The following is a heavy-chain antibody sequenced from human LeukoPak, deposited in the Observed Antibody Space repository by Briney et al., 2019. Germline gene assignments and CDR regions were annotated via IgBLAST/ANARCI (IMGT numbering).Heavy chain of an antibody. CDR1: GYTFTSYY. CDR2: INPSGGST. V-gene: IGHV1-46*01. J-gene: IGHJ4*02. Sequence: ASVKVSCKASGYTFTSYYMHWVRQAPGQGLEWMGIINPSGGSTSYAQKFQGRVTMTRDTSTSTVYMELSSLRSEDTAVYYCARNYYDSGSYHYYFDYWGQGTLVTVSS. D-gene: IGHD3-10*01. CDR3: ARNYYDSGSYHYYFDY.